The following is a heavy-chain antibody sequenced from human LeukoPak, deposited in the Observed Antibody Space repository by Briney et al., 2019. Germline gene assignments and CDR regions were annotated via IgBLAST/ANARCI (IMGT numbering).Heavy chain of an antibody. V-gene: IGHV4-31*03. CDR3: ARAGDFWSGYYHFDY. J-gene: IGHJ4*02. CDR1: GGSISSGGYY. CDR2: IYYSGST. D-gene: IGHD3-3*01. Sequence: SQTLSLTCTVSGGSISSGGYYWSWMRQHPGKGLEWIGYIYYSGSTYYNPSLKSRITISVDTSKNQFSLKQSLVDAADTAVYYCARAGDFWSGYYHFDYWGQGTLVTVSS.